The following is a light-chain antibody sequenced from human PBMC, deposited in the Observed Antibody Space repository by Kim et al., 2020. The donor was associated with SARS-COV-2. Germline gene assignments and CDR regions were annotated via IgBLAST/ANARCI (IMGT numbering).Light chain of an antibody. CDR2: DAS. Sequence: IVLTQSPGTLSLSPGERATLSCRASQNVNSNLVWYQQKPGQAPRLLIYDASARATGIPDRFSGSGSGTEFTLTIRSLQPEDFAIYYCQQYNNWPRTFGGGTKVDIK. CDR1: QNVNSN. V-gene: IGKV3-15*01. CDR3: QQYNNWPRT. J-gene: IGKJ4*01.